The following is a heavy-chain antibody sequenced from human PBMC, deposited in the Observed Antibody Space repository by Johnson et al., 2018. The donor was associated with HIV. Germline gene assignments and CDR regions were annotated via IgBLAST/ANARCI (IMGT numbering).Heavy chain of an antibody. CDR1: GFTFSDYY. D-gene: IGHD4-17*01. Sequence: QVQLVESGGGLVKPGGSLRLSCAASGFTFSDYYMSWIRQAPGKGLEWVSYISSSGTTIYYVDSLEGRFTISRDNAKNSLYLQMYNLRTDDTAVYYCARRTVTALFDIWGHGTMVTVSS. J-gene: IGHJ3*02. V-gene: IGHV3-11*04. CDR2: ISSSGTTI. CDR3: ARRTVTALFDI.